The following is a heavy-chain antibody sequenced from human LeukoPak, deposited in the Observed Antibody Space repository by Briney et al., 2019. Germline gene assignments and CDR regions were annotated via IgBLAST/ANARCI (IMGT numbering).Heavy chain of an antibody. CDR1: GYTFTGYY. V-gene: IGHV1-2*02. CDR2: INPNSGGT. CDR3: ATIDIVVVPAAMTDYMDV. D-gene: IGHD2-2*01. J-gene: IGHJ6*03. Sequence: ASVKVSCKASGYTFTGYYMHWVRQAPGQGLEWMGWINPNSGGTNYAQKFQGRVTMTRDMSISTAYMELSRLRSDDTAVYYCATIDIVVVPAAMTDYMDVWGKGTTVTVSS.